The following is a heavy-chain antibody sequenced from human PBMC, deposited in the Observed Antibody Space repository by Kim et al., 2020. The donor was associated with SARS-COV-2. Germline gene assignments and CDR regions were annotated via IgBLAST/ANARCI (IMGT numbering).Heavy chain of an antibody. V-gene: IGHV4-31*03. CDR3: ARWGGDGYIDGDYFDY. CDR2: IYYSGST. D-gene: IGHD3-16*01. J-gene: IGHJ4*02. Sequence: SETLSLTCTVSGGSISSGGYYWSWIRQHPGKGLEWIGYIYYSGSTYYNPSLKSRVTISVDTSKNQFSLKLSSVTAADTAVYYCARWGGDGYIDGDYFDYWGQGTLVTVSS. CDR1: GGSISSGGYY.